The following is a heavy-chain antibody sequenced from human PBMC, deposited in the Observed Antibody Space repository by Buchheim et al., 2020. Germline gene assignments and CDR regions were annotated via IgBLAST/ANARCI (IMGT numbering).Heavy chain of an antibody. CDR2: ISYDGSNK. J-gene: IGHJ4*02. CDR3: AKGWLQLDY. CDR1: GFTFSSYG. Sequence: QVQLVESGGGVVQPGRSLRLSCAASGFTFSSYGMHWVRQAPGKGLEWVAVISYDGSNKYYADSVKGRFTISRDNSKNPLYLQMTSLRAEDTAVYYWAKGWLQLDYGGQGTL. D-gene: IGHD5-24*01. V-gene: IGHV3-30*18.